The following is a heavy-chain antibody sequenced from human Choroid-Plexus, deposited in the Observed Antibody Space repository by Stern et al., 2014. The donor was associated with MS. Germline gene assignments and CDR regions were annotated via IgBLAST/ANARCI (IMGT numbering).Heavy chain of an antibody. V-gene: IGHV3-30*18. J-gene: IGHJ5*02. CDR3: AKDRQYLTYFFDH. CDR1: GFTFGSCA. CDR2: VSYDGSNK. Sequence: MQLVESGGGVVQPGRPLRLSCVASGFTFGSCAMHWVRQAPGTGLEWVAGVSYDGSNKYYADSVKGRFAISRDNSQNTLYMQMSSLRPEDTAVYYCAKDRQYLTYFFDHWGQGSWSPSPQ. D-gene: IGHD2/OR15-2a*01.